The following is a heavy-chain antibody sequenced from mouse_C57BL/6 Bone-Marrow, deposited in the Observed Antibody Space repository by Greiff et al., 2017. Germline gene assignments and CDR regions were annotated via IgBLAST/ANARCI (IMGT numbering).Heavy chain of an antibody. J-gene: IGHJ4*01. CDR1: GFTFSSYA. CDR3: ARGGNYVDYAMDY. CDR2: ISDGGSYT. Sequence: EVKLVESGGGLVKPGGSLKLSCAASGFTFSSYAMSWVRQTPEKRLEWVATISDGGSYTYYPDNVKGRFTISRDNAKNNLYLQMSHLKSEDTAMYYCARGGNYVDYAMDYWGQGTSVTGSS. V-gene: IGHV5-4*03. D-gene: IGHD2-1*01.